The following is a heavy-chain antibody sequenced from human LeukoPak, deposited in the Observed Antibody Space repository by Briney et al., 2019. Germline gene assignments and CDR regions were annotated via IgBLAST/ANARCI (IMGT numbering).Heavy chain of an antibody. V-gene: IGHV3-30*02. D-gene: IGHD2-2*01. J-gene: IGHJ4*02. CDR3: ARDWYHAIDY. Sequence: PGGSLRLSCAASGFTFRSYGMHWVRQAPGKGLEWVAFIRYDGSNKYYADSVKGRFTISRDNSKNTLYLQMNSLRAEDTAVYYCARDWYHAIDYWGQGTLVTVSS. CDR1: GFTFRSYG. CDR2: IRYDGSNK.